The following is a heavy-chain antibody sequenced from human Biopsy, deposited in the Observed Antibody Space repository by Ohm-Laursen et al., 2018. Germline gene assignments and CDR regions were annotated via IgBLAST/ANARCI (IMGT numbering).Heavy chain of an antibody. J-gene: IGHJ4*02. Sequence: GSLRLSCTASGFTFSHYYMSWIRQAPGKGLEWVSYIGSGGSTIYYADSVRGRFTISRDNAKNSLYLQMNSLRVEDTAVYYCARSVGIMAAPIDYWGQGTLVTVSS. V-gene: IGHV3-11*01. CDR2: IGSGGSTI. D-gene: IGHD3-16*01. CDR3: ARSVGIMAAPIDY. CDR1: GFTFSHYY.